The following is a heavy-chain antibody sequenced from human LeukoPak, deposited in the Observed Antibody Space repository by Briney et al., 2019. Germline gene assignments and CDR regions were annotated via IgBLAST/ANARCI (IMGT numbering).Heavy chain of an antibody. CDR1: GFTFSSYS. J-gene: IGHJ4*02. D-gene: IGHD3-22*01. Sequence: GGSLRLSCAASGFTFSSYSMNWVRQAPGKGLEWVSSISSSSSYIYYADSVKGRFTISRDNAKNSLYLQMNSLRAEDTAVYYCARVSPTYYYDSSGYDFDYWGQGTLVTVSS. V-gene: IGHV3-21*01. CDR2: ISSSSSYI. CDR3: ARVSPTYYYDSSGYDFDY.